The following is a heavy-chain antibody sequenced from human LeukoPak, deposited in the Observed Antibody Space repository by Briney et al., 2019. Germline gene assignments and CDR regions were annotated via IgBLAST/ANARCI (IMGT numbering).Heavy chain of an antibody. CDR1: GFTFSSYA. Sequence: PGGSLRLSCAASGFTFSSYAMSWVRQAPGKGLEWVSATSGSGGSTNYADSVKGRFTISRDNSKNTLYLQMNSLRAEDTAVYYCATRQCSSGWYYPYWGQGTLVAVSS. V-gene: IGHV3-23*01. J-gene: IGHJ4*02. CDR2: TSGSGGST. CDR3: ATRQCSSGWYYPY. D-gene: IGHD6-19*01.